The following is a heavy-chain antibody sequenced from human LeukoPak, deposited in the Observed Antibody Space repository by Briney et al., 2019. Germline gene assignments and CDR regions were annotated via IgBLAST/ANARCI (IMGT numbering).Heavy chain of an antibody. V-gene: IGHV4-61*08. Sequence: SETLSLTCTVSGGSVSSGGYYWSWIRQPPGKGLEWIGYISYSGSPNYNPSLKSRVTISVDTSKNQFSLKLSSVTAADTAVYYCARTIEAAGTGYFQHWGQGTLVTVSS. CDR1: GGSVSSGGYY. CDR2: ISYSGSP. CDR3: ARTIEAAGTGYFQH. D-gene: IGHD6-13*01. J-gene: IGHJ1*01.